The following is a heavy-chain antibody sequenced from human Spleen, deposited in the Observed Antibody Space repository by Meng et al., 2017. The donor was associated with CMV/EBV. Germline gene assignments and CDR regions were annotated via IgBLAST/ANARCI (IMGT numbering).Heavy chain of an antibody. CDR2: IYHSGST. V-gene: IGHV4-4*02. CDR3: ARGRGYSYGYLDY. J-gene: IGHJ4*02. CDR1: GGSISSSHW. Sequence: CAVSGGSISSSHWWRWVRQPPGKGLGWLGDIYHSGSTNSNPSLKSRVTISVDKSKNQFSLKLSSVTAADTAVYYCARGRGYSYGYLDYWGQGTLVTVSS. D-gene: IGHD5-18*01.